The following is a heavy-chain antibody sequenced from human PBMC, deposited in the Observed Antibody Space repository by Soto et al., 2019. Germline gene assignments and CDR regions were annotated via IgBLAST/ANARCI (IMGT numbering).Heavy chain of an antibody. Sequence: QVQLVQSGAEVKKPGSSVTVSCKASGGTFSSYAISWVRQAPGQGLAWMGGIIPIFGTANYAQKFQGRVTITADVSTSTAYMELSSVRSEDTAVYYCASDCSGVSCIRYDAFDIWGQGTMVTVSS. J-gene: IGHJ3*02. CDR1: GGTFSSYA. CDR2: IIPIFGTA. V-gene: IGHV1-69*01. D-gene: IGHD2-15*01. CDR3: ASDCSGVSCIRYDAFDI.